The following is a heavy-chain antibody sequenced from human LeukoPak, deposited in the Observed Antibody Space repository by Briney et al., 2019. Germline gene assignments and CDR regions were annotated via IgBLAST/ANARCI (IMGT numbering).Heavy chain of an antibody. CDR2: IKAKIHGETI. Sequence: GGSLRLSCAASGITLSDFWFSWVRQAPGKGLEWVVRIKAKIHGETIDYAAPVKGRFTISRDDSKNTLYLQMNSLKTEDTAVYYCTTRGGSFSIFDYWGQGTLVTVSS. CDR3: TTRGGSFSIFDY. D-gene: IGHD1-26*01. J-gene: IGHJ4*02. V-gene: IGHV3-15*01. CDR1: GITLSDFW.